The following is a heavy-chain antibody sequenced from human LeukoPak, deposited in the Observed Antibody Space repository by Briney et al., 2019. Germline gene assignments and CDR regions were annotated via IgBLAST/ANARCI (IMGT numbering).Heavy chain of an antibody. J-gene: IGHJ4*02. CDR3: AREGYYGSGSLDY. D-gene: IGHD3-10*01. Sequence: SVKVSCKASGGTFSSYAISWVRQAPGQGLEWMGGIIPIFGTANYAQKFQGRVTITADESTSTAYMELSSLRSEDTAVYYCAREGYYGSGSLDYWGQGTLVTVSS. CDR1: GGTFSSYA. V-gene: IGHV1-69*13. CDR2: IIPIFGTA.